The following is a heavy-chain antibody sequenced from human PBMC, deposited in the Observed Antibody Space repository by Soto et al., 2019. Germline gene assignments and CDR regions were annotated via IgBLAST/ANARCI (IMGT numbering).Heavy chain of an antibody. J-gene: IGHJ4*02. V-gene: IGHV1-2*02. CDR1: GYNFIDFH. CDR3: ARPPGYISDWYYFDL. Sequence: QVPLVQSGAEVKKPGASVKVSCEASGYNFIDFHIHWVRQAPGQGFEWMGRISPKSGGTNYAQKFEGRVTMPWYTSLNTAYMELSSLKSDDTAVYYCARPPGYISDWYYFDLWGQGTRVTVSS. D-gene: IGHD3-9*01. CDR2: ISPKSGGT.